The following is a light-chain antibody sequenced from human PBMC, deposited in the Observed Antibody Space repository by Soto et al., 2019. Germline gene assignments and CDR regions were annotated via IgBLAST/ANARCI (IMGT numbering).Light chain of an antibody. J-gene: IGLJ1*01. V-gene: IGLV2-14*03. CDR2: DVS. Sequence: LTQPASVSGSPGQSISISCTGTSSDVGAYNYISWYQQHPGKAPKLIIYDVSNWPSGVSSRFSGSKSGNTASLTISGLQAEDGADYYCSAYTITSPYVFGTGTKVTVL. CDR1: SSDVGAYNY. CDR3: SAYTITSPYV.